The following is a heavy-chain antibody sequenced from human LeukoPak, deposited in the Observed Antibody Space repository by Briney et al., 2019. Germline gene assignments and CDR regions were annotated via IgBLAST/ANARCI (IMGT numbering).Heavy chain of an antibody. Sequence: GASVKVSCKASGYTFTGYYMHWVRQAPGQGLEWMGWINPNSGGTNYAQKFQGRVTMTRDTSISTAYMELSRLRSDDTAVYYCARDGNYDILTGYYMNWFDPWGQGTMVTVSS. D-gene: IGHD3-9*01. V-gene: IGHV1-2*02. CDR3: ARDGNYDILTGYYMNWFDP. CDR1: GYTFTGYY. CDR2: INPNSGGT. J-gene: IGHJ5*02.